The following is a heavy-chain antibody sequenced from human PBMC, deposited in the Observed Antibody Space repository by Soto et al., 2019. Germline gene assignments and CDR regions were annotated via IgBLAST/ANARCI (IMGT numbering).Heavy chain of an antibody. CDR1: GFTFSTYT. CDR2: ISYNGKYE. J-gene: IGHJ1*01. CDR3: STTPGGAAY. D-gene: IGHD2-15*01. V-gene: IGHV3-30*04. Sequence: GGSLRLSCAASGFTFSTYTMHWVRQAPGKGLEWVADISYNGKYEYYADSVKGRFTISRDNSKSTLYLQMNSLTPEDTAVYYCSTTPGGAAYWGQGTLVTVSS.